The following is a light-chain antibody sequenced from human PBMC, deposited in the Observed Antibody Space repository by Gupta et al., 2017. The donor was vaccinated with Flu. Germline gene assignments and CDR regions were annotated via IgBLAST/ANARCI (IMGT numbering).Light chain of an antibody. CDR2: EVS. V-gene: IGLV2-14*01. Sequence: QSALTQPASVPGSPGQSLTISCTGTSSDVGGYNYVSWYQQHPGKAPKLMIYEVSNRPSGVSNRFSGSKSGNTASLTISGLQAEDEADYYCSSYTSSSTYVFGTGTKVTVL. CDR1: SSDVGGYNY. CDR3: SSYTSSSTYV. J-gene: IGLJ1*01.